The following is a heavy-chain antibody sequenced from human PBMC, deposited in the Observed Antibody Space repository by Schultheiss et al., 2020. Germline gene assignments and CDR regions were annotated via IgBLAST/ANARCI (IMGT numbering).Heavy chain of an antibody. CDR3: ARGNVAADGKYYFDY. CDR2: ISESGDYA. D-gene: IGHD6-13*01. J-gene: IGHJ4*02. Sequence: GGSLRLSCAASGFTFSAYYMSWVRQAPGKGPEWISYISESGDYASYAGAVKGRFTISRDNAKNSLDLQMNSLRAEDTAVYYCARGNVAADGKYYFDYWGQGTLVTVSS. CDR1: GFTFSAYY. V-gene: IGHV3-11*06.